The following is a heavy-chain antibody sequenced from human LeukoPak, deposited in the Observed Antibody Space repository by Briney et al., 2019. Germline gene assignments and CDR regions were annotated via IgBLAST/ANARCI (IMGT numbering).Heavy chain of an antibody. CDR1: ADSLSSGGHY. CDR3: ARGGNRFGGFYFDY. CDR2: IHHSGKS. Sequence: SETLSLTCTVSADSLSSGGHYWAWIRQFPGKGLESIGFIHHSGKSRHNPSLKDRVAISVDTSRKQFALKLSSVTAADTALYYCARGGNRFGGFYFDYWGQGIQVIVSS. V-gene: IGHV4-31*03. D-gene: IGHD3-10*01. J-gene: IGHJ4*02.